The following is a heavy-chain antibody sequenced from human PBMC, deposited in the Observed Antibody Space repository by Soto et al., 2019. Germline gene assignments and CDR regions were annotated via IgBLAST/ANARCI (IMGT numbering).Heavy chain of an antibody. CDR1: GDTFTGHS. J-gene: IGHJ6*02. D-gene: IGHD1-26*01. CDR3: XXXXXXPEGANLRLMFGLDV. V-gene: IGHV1-69*01. CDR2: ITPMLGTT. Sequence: QVQLVQSGAEVKKPGSSVRVSCKASGDTFTGHSISWVRQAPAQGLEWLGVITPMLGTTNYSPKFQGRVTIAADDFASXXXXXXXXXXXXXXXXXXXXXXXXXPEGANLRLMFGLDVWGQGTTVSVSS.